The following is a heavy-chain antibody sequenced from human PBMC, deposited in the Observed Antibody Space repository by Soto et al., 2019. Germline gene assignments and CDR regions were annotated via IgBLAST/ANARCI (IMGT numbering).Heavy chain of an antibody. CDR1: GFTFSDHY. D-gene: IGHD5-12*01. Sequence: EVQLAESGGGLVQPGGSLRLSCAASGFTFSDHYMDWVRQAPGKGLEWVGRSRDKVHSHTTEYAASVKGRFTISRGDSENPLYLPMNSLKTEATAVYYCARGVVSTGYFDYWGQGTLVTVYS. V-gene: IGHV3-72*01. J-gene: IGHJ4*02. CDR2: SRDKVHSHTT. CDR3: ARGVVSTGYFDY.